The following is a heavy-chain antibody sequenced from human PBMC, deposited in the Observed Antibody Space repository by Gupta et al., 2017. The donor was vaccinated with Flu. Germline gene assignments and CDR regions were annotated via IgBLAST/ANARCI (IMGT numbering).Heavy chain of an antibody. D-gene: IGHD1-26*01. J-gene: IGHJ4*02. V-gene: IGHV2-5*02. CDR2: IYWDDDK. CDR3: AHRTSSGSYGH. CDR1: GFSLSTSGLG. Sequence: QITLKESGPTLVKPTQTLTLTCTFSGFSLSTSGLGVGWIRQPPGKALEWLALIYWDDDKRYSPSLKSRLTLTKDTSKNQVVLTMTNMDPVDTATYYCAHRTSSGSYGHWGQGTLVTVSS.